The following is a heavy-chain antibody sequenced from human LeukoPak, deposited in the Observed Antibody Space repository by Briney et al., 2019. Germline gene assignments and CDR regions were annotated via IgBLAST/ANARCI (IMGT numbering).Heavy chain of an antibody. J-gene: IGHJ5*02. CDR3: ARSRRDYDILTGYYRRSFNWFDH. Sequence: SETLSLTCAVYGGSFRGYYWSWIRQPPGKGLEWIGEINHSGSTNYNPSLKSRVTISVDTSKNQFSLKLSSVTAADTAVYYCARSRRDYDILTGYYRRSFNWFDHWGQGTLVTVSS. V-gene: IGHV4-34*01. CDR1: GGSFRGYY. CDR2: INHSGST. D-gene: IGHD3-9*01.